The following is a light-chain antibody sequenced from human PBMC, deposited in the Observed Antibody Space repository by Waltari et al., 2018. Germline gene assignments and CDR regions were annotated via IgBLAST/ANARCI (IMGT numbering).Light chain of an antibody. Sequence: AIQMTQSPSSLSASVGDRVTITCRASQDISNDLGWYQQKPGKAPRPLIYAASSLQSGVPSRFSGTGFGTDFTLTISSLQPEDFATYYCLQDYNHPYTFGQGTKME. J-gene: IGKJ2*01. CDR1: QDISND. V-gene: IGKV1-6*01. CDR2: AAS. CDR3: LQDYNHPYT.